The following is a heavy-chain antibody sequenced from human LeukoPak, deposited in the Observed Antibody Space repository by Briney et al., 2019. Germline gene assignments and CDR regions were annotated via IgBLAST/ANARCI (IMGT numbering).Heavy chain of an antibody. V-gene: IGHV4-34*01. CDR2: INHSGST. CDR1: GGSFSGYY. D-gene: IGHD3-10*01. J-gene: IGHJ5*02. CDR3: ARGGGRYYGSGSPFDP. Sequence: SETLSFTCAVYGGSFSGYYWSWIRQPPGKGLEWIGEINHSGSTNYNPSLKSRVTISVDTSKNQFSLKLSSVTAADTAVYYCARGGGRYYGSGSPFDPWGQGTLVTVSS.